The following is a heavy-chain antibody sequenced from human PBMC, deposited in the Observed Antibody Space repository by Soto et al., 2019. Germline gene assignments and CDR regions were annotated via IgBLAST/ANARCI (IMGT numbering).Heavy chain of an antibody. CDR2: INHSGST. V-gene: IGHV4-34*01. D-gene: IGHD2-15*01. CDR3: ARGRVVVVAFTLGYYYYGMDV. Sequence: SETLSLTCAVYGGSFSGYYWSWIRQPPGKGLEWIGEINHSGSTNYNPSLKSRVTISVDTSKNQFSLKLSSVTAADTAVYYCARGRVVVVAFTLGYYYYGMDVCRQVTTVTVFS. J-gene: IGHJ6*02. CDR1: GGSFSGYY.